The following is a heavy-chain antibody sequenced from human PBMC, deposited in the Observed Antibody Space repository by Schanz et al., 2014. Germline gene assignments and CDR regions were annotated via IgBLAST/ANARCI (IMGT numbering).Heavy chain of an antibody. V-gene: IGHV3-48*01. CDR2: ISDAITSGFSTI. Sequence: VQLVESGGGVVQPGRSLRLSCAASGFTFSSYGMHWVRQAPGKGLEWLSYISDAITSGFSTIFYADSVKGRFTISRDDARNSVYLHMNSLRAEDTAVYYCARDGYRNGRPFDHWGQGTRVTVSA. J-gene: IGHJ4*02. CDR1: GFTFSSYG. CDR3: ARDGYRNGRPFDH. D-gene: IGHD5-18*01.